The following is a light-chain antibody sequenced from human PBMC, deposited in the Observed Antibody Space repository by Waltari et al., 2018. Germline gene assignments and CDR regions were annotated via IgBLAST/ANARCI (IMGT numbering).Light chain of an antibody. CDR3: QQLYLYPLT. CDR1: QGISTF. CDR2: SAS. Sequence: DIQLTQSPSFLSASVGDRVTITCRASQGISTFLAWYHQKPGKAHKLLIHSASSLQSGVPSRFSGSGSGTEFSLTINSLQPEDFATYYCQQLYLYPLTFGGGTKVEIK. V-gene: IGKV1-9*01. J-gene: IGKJ4*01.